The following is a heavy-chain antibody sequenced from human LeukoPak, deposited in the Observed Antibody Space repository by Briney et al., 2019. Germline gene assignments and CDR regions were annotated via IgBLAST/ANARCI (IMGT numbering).Heavy chain of an antibody. CDR2: IYSGGST. CDR1: GLIVSIHY. D-gene: IGHD3-22*01. Sequence: GGSLRLSCAASGLIVSIHYMSWVRQAPGKGLEWVSVIYSGGSTYYADSVKGRFTISRDNSKNTVYLQMNSLRAEDTAVYYCARYSFASVGYPYYFDYWGQGTLVTVSS. V-gene: IGHV3-53*01. CDR3: ARYSFASVGYPYYFDY. J-gene: IGHJ4*02.